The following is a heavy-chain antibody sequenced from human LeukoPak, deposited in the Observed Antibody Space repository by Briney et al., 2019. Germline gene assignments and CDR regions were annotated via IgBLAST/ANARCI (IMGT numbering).Heavy chain of an antibody. D-gene: IGHD1-20*01. J-gene: IGHJ6*02. CDR3: ASRSRYNWNYNYYYGMDV. V-gene: IGHV1-69*13. Sequence: ASVKVSCKASGGTFSSYAISWVRQAPGQGLEWMGGIIPIFGTANYAQKFQGRVTITADESTSTAYMELSSLRSKDTAVYYCASRSRYNWNYNYYYGMDVWGQGTTVTVSS. CDR2: IIPIFGTA. CDR1: GGTFSSYA.